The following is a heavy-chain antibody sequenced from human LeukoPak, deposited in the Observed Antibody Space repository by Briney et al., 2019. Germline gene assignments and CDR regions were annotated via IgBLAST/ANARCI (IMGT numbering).Heavy chain of an antibody. Sequence: GESLKISCKASGYRFPIYWIGWVRQMPGQGLEWMGIIFPDDSNIKYSPSFQGQVSISADKSINTVYLQWSSLKASDSAMYYCARRSGGVATTDYWGQGTLVTASS. CDR1: GYRFPIYW. D-gene: IGHD5-12*01. CDR3: ARRSGGVATTDY. V-gene: IGHV5-51*01. J-gene: IGHJ4*02. CDR2: IFPDDSNI.